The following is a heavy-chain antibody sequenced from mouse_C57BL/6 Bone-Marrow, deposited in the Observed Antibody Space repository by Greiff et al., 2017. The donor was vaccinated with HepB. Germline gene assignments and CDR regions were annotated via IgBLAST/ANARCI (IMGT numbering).Heavy chain of an antibody. D-gene: IGHD3-1*01. CDR2: IDPSDSYI. V-gene: IGHV1-50*01. CDR1: GYTFTSYW. J-gene: IGHJ3*01. Sequence: VQLMQPGAEFVKPGASVKLSCKASGYTFTSYWMQWVNQRPGQGLEWIGEIDPSDSYINYNQKFKGKATLTVDTSSNTAHMQLSSLTSEDAADYCCTRRASLISWFAYWGQGTLVTVSA. CDR3: TRRASLISWFAY.